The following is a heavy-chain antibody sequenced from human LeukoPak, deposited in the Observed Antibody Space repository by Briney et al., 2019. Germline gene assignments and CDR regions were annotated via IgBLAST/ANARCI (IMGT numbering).Heavy chain of an antibody. Sequence: GGSLRLSCAASGFSFINYAMSWVRQAPEKGLEWVSVISGGGVNIFYAESVKGRFTISRDDSKNTVYLQMNSLRAEDTAVYYCAKDPIYYAPAAPYYFDYWGQGTLVTVSS. J-gene: IGHJ4*02. V-gene: IGHV3-23*01. CDR3: AKDPIYYAPAAPYYFDY. CDR2: ISGGGVNI. CDR1: GFSFINYA. D-gene: IGHD2-2*01.